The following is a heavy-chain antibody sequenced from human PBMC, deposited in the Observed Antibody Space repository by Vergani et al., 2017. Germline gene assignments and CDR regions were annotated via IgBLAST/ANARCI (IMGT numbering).Heavy chain of an antibody. CDR3: ARLRSGYYCGVDY. CDR1: GGSISSSSYY. J-gene: IGHJ4*02. D-gene: IGHD3-22*01. CDR2: IYYSGST. V-gene: IGHV4-39*07. Sequence: QLQLQESGPGLVKPSETLSLTCTVSGGSISSSSYYWGWIRQPPGKGLEWIGSIYYSGSTYYNPSLKSRVTISVDTSKNQFSLKLSSVAAADTAGYYCARLRSGYYCGVDYWGQGTLVTVSS.